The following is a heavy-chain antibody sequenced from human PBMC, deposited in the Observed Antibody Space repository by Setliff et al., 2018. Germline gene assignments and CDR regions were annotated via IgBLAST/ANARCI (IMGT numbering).Heavy chain of an antibody. CDR3: ARTGTYRYFDY. CDR1: GDTISSSSYY. D-gene: IGHD1-1*01. Sequence: LSLTCTVSGDTISSSSYYWGWIRQPPGKGLEWIGIIYYSGNNYYNASLKSRLTISVDTSKNQFSLKLRSVTAADTAVYYCARTGTYRYFDYWGQGILVTVSS. J-gene: IGHJ4*02. V-gene: IGHV4-39*01. CDR2: IYYSGNN.